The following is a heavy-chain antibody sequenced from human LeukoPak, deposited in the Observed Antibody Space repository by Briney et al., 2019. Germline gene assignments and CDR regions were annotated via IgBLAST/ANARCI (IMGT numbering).Heavy chain of an antibody. J-gene: IGHJ4*02. Sequence: GGSLRLSCAASGFTFSDYYMSWIRQAPGKGLEWVSYISSSGSTIYYADSVKGRFTISRDNAKNSLYLQMNSLRAEDTAVYYCAKIHYYGSGSPDYWGQGTLVTVSS. CDR1: GFTFSDYY. CDR3: AKIHYYGSGSPDY. CDR2: ISSSGSTI. D-gene: IGHD3-10*01. V-gene: IGHV3-11*01.